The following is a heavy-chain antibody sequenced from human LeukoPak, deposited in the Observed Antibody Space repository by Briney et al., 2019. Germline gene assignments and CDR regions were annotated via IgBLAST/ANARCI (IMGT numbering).Heavy chain of an antibody. CDR3: ARSGSSGWSADY. CDR2: ISSSSSYI. D-gene: IGHD6-19*01. Sequence: GGSLRLSCAASGFTFSSYSMNWVRQAPGKGLEWVSSISSSSSYIYYADSVKGRFTISRDNAKNSLYLQMNSLRAEDTAVYYCARSGSSGWSADYWGQGTLVTVSS. CDR1: GFTFSSYS. J-gene: IGHJ4*02. V-gene: IGHV3-21*01.